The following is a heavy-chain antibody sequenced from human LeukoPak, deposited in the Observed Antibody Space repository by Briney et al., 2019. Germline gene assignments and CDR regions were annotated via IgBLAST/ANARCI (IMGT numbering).Heavy chain of an antibody. J-gene: IGHJ4*02. CDR2: IYYTGGT. Sequence: SETLSLTCTVSGGSISNYHWSWIRQPPGKGLEWIGYIYYTGGTNYNPSLKSRVTISVDTSKNQFSLKLSSMSAADTAVYYCARETYRYCTSTSCGLYYFDYWGQGILVTVSS. D-gene: IGHD2-2*01. CDR1: GGSISNYH. V-gene: IGHV4-59*01. CDR3: ARETYRYCTSTSCGLYYFDY.